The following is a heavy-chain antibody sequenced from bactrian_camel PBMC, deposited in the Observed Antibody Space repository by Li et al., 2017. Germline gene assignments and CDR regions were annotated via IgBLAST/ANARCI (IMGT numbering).Heavy chain of an antibody. CDR2: INSVGSGT. V-gene: IGHV3S42*01. CDR3: AAASTAWGKGCTEEFTS. J-gene: IGHJ6*01. CDR1: GFTFSNYA. Sequence: VQLVESGGGLVQPGGSLRLSCAADGFTFSNYAMSWVRQAPGKALEWVSAINSVGSGTCYADSVKGRFTISQDNAKNTPYLQMNSLKTEDTAVYYCAAASTAWGKGCTEEFTSWGQGTQVTVS. D-gene: IGHD5*01.